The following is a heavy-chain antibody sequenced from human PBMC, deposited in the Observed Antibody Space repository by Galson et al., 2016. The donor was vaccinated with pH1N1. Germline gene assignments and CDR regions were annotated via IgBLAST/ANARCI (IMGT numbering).Heavy chain of an antibody. CDR1: GYTFTSSY. Sequence: SVKVSCKASGYTFTSSYLHWVRQAPGQGLEWMGIINPSGGTTSYAQKFQGRVTMTRDTSTSTLYMERSSLKASDTAMYFCARGYKWNDEGQFAYWGQGTLVTVSS. J-gene: IGHJ4*02. CDR3: ARGYKWNDEGQFAY. V-gene: IGHV1-46*01. CDR2: INPSGGTT. D-gene: IGHD1-1*01.